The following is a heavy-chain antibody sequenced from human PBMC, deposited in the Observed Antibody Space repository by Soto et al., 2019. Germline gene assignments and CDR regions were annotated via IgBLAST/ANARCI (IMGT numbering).Heavy chain of an antibody. CDR3: ASTYPYGDSQGDAFDI. CDR1: GYTFTGYY. J-gene: IGHJ3*02. D-gene: IGHD4-17*01. V-gene: IGHV1-2*04. Sequence: ASVKVSCKASGYTFTGYYMHWVRQAPGQGLEWMGWINPNSGGTNYAQKFQGWVTMTRDTSTSTAYMELRSLRSDDTAVYYCASTYPYGDSQGDAFDIWGQGTMVTVSS. CDR2: INPNSGGT.